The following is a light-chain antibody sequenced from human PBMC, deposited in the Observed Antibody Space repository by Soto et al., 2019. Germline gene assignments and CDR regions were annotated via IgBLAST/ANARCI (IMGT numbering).Light chain of an antibody. CDR2: AAS. V-gene: IGKV1-27*01. CDR3: QKYNSVPLT. Sequence: DIQMTQSPSSLSASVGDRVTITCRASQGISNYLAWYQQKPGKVPKLLIYAASTLQSGVPPRFSGSGSGTDFTLTISRLQPEDVATYYCQKYNSVPLTFGGGTKVDIK. J-gene: IGKJ4*01. CDR1: QGISNY.